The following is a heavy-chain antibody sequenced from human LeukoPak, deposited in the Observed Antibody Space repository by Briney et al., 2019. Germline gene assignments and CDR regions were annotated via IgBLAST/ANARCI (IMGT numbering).Heavy chain of an antibody. D-gene: IGHD1-26*01. CDR2: ISAYNGNT. Sequence: ASVKVSCKASGYTFTSCGISWVRQAPGQGLEWMGWISAYNGNTNYAQKLQGRVTMTTDTSTSTAYIELRSLRSDDTAVYYCARGSGSYYRYAFDIWGQGTMVTVSS. V-gene: IGHV1-18*01. J-gene: IGHJ3*02. CDR1: GYTFTSCG. CDR3: ARGSGSYYRYAFDI.